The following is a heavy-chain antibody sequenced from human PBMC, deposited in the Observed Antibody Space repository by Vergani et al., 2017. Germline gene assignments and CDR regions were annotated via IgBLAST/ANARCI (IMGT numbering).Heavy chain of an antibody. Sequence: EVQLLESGGGLVQPGGSLRLSCAAPGFTFSNYAMSWVRQAPGKGLEWVSVISGSGGSTYYADSVKGRFTISRDNSKNTLYLQMNSLRAEDTAIYYCAKFNSAWYNSFDYWGQGTLVTVSS. CDR1: GFTFSNYA. J-gene: IGHJ4*02. CDR3: AKFNSAWYNSFDY. D-gene: IGHD6-19*01. CDR2: ISGSGGST. V-gene: IGHV3-23*01.